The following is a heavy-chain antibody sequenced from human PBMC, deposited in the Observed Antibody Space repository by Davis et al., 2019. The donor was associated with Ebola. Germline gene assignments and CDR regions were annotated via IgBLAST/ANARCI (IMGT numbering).Heavy chain of an antibody. CDR2: MNPNSGNT. J-gene: IGHJ4*01. Sequence: ASVKVSCKASGYTFTSYDINWVRQATGQGLEWMGWMNPNSGNTGYAQKFQGRVTMTTDTSTSTAYMELRSLRSDDTAVYYCAAAQRFGHLSYWGQGTLVTVSS. CDR1: GYTFTSYD. D-gene: IGHD3-10*01. V-gene: IGHV1-8*01. CDR3: AAAQRFGHLSY.